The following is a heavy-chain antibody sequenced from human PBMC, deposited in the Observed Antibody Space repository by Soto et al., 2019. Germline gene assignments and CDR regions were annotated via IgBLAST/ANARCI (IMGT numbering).Heavy chain of an antibody. CDR3: AKDPPNPDIVVVVAATPENWFDP. J-gene: IGHJ5*02. V-gene: IGHV3-23*01. D-gene: IGHD2-15*01. Sequence: GGSLRLSCAASGFTFSSYAMSWVREAPGKGLEWVSAISGSGGSTYYADSVKGRFTISRDNSKSTLYLQMNSLRAEDTAVYYCAKDPPNPDIVVVVAATPENWFDPWGQGTLVTVSS. CDR1: GFTFSSYA. CDR2: ISGSGGST.